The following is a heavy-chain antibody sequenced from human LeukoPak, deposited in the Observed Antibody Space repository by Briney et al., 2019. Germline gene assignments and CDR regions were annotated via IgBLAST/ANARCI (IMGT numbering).Heavy chain of an antibody. D-gene: IGHD3-3*01. CDR1: GYTFTGYY. CDR3: ARDPEYYDFWSGYPRNYFDY. Sequence: ASVKVSCKASGYTFTGYYMHWVRQAPGQGLEWMGWINPNSGGTNYAQEFQGRVTMTRDTSISTAYMELSRLRSDDTAVYYCARDPEYYDFWSGYPRNYFDYWGQGTLVTVSS. CDR2: INPNSGGT. V-gene: IGHV1-2*02. J-gene: IGHJ4*02.